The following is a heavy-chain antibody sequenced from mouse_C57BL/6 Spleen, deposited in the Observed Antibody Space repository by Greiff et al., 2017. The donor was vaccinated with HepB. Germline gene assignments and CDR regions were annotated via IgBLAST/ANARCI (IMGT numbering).Heavy chain of an antibody. CDR2: IDPSDSYT. CDR3: ARPTGNAMDY. V-gene: IGHV1-69*01. CDR1: GYTFTSYW. J-gene: IGHJ4*01. Sequence: VQLQQPGAELVMPGASVKLSCKASGYTFTSYWMHWVKQRPGQGLEWIGEIDPSDSYTNYNQKFKGKSTLTVDKSSSTAYMQLSSLTSEDSAVYYCARPTGNAMDYWGQGPSVTVSS.